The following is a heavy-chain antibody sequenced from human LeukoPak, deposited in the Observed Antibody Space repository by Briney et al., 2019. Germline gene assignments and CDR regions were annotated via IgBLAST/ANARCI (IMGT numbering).Heavy chain of an antibody. V-gene: IGHV1-69*13. J-gene: IGHJ3*02. D-gene: IGHD1-26*01. CDR1: GGTFSSYA. Sequence: SVKVSCKASGGTFSSYAISWVRQAPGQGLEWMGGIIPILGTANYAQKFQGRVTITADESTSTAYMELSSLRSEDTAVYYCASSSGSYSDAFDIWGQGTMVTVSS. CDR3: ASSSGSYSDAFDI. CDR2: IIPILGTA.